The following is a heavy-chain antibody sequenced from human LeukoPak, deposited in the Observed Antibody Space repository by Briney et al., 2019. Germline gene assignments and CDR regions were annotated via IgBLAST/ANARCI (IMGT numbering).Heavy chain of an antibody. D-gene: IGHD6-13*01. V-gene: IGHV3-48*01. CDR2: ITLSRSTI. CDR3: ARVLYSSSAIDY. CDR1: GFTFSNYN. Sequence: PGGSLRLSCAASGFTFSNYNMHWVRQAPGKGLEWVSYITLSRSTIYYADSVEGRFTISRDNSKNTLYLQMNSLRAEDTAVYYCARVLYSSSAIDYWGQGTLVTVSS. J-gene: IGHJ4*02.